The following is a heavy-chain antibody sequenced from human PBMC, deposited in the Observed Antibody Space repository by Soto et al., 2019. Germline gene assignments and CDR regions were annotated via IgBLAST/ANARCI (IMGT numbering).Heavy chain of an antibody. J-gene: IGHJ6*03. V-gene: IGHV1-8*01. Sequence: PSVKVSCKASGYTFTSYDINWVRQATGQGLEWMGWMNPNSGNTGYAQKFQGRVTMTRNTSISTAYMELSSLRSEDTAVYYCARGTLYSNYGYYYYYMDVWGKGTTVTVSS. CDR2: MNPNSGNT. CDR1: GYTFTSYD. D-gene: IGHD4-4*01. CDR3: ARGTLYSNYGYYYYYMDV.